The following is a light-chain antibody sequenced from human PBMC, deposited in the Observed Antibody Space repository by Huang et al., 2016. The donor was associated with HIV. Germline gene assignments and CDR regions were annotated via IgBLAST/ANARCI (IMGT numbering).Light chain of an antibody. J-gene: IGKJ1*01. CDR1: QSLVHSDGNTY. V-gene: IGKV2-30*02. CDR2: KVS. Sequence: DVVMTQSPLSLPVTLGQPASISCRSSQSLVHSDGNTYLNWFQQMPGQSPRRLIYKVSNRDAGVPDRFSGSGSGTDFTLKISRVEAEDVGVYYCMQGIHWPPTFGQGTKVEIK. CDR3: MQGIHWPPT.